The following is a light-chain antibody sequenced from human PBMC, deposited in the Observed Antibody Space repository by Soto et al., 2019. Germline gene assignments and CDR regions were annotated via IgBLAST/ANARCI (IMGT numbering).Light chain of an antibody. CDR2: AAS. CDR3: QQSYSTLSIT. V-gene: IGKV1-39*01. J-gene: IGKJ5*01. CDR1: ESISRH. Sequence: DIQMTQSPSSLSVSVGDRVTITCRASESISRHLNWYQQKPGKAPKLLIYAASSLQNGVPSRFSGGGSGTDFSLTISNLQPEDFATYYCQQSYSTLSITFGQGTRLEIK.